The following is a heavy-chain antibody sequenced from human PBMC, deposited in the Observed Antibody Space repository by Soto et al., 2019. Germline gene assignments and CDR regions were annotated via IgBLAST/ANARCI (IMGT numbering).Heavy chain of an antibody. CDR1: GYTFTSYD. D-gene: IGHD6-19*01. CDR2: MNPNSGNT. J-gene: IGHJ4*02. CDR3: ARGAVAEALITMTDY. Sequence: ASVKVSCKASGYTFTSYDINWVRQATGQGLEWMGWMNPNSGNTGYAQKFQGRVTMTRNTSISTAYMELSSLRSEDTAVYYCARGAVAEALITMTDYCGQGTLVTVSS. V-gene: IGHV1-8*01.